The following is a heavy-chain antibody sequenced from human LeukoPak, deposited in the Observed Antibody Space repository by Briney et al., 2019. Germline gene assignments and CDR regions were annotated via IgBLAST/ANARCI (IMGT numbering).Heavy chain of an antibody. CDR3: ARWLQLRDYFDY. V-gene: IGHV4-39*07. CDR1: GGSISSSSYY. J-gene: IGHJ4*02. Sequence: SETLSLTCTVSGGSISSSSYYWGWIRQPPGKGLEWIGSIYYSGSTYYNPSLKSRVTISVDTSKNQFSLKLSSVTAADTAVYYCARWLQLRDYFDYWGQGTLVTVSS. D-gene: IGHD5-24*01. CDR2: IYYSGST.